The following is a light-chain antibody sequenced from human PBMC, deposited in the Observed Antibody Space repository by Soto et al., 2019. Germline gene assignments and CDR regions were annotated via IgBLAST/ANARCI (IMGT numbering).Light chain of an antibody. CDR2: DVT. CDR1: SSDVGGYNY. J-gene: IGLJ1*01. Sequence: QSVLTQPRSVSGSPGQSVTISCTGTSSDVGGYNYVSWYQQHPGKAPKLMIYDVTKRPSGVPDRFSGSKPGNTASLTISGLQAEDEADYYCCSYAGSYTFYVFGTGTKDTVL. V-gene: IGLV2-11*01. CDR3: CSYAGSYTFYV.